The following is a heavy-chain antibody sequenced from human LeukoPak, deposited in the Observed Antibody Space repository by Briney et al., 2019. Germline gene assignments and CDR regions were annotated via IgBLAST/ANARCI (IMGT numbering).Heavy chain of an antibody. D-gene: IGHD3-10*01. J-gene: IGHJ4*02. V-gene: IGHV3-53*01. Sequence: GGSLRLSCAASGFTVSSNYMSWVRQAPGKGLEWVSVIYSGGSTYYADSVKGRFTISRDNSKNTLYLQMNSLRAEDTAVYYCARDRGFGELWVDYWGQGTLVTVSS. CDR3: ARDRGFGELWVDY. CDR2: IYSGGST. CDR1: GFTVSSNY.